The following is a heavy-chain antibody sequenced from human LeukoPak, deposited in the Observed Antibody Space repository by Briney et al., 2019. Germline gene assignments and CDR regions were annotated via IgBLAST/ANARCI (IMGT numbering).Heavy chain of an antibody. D-gene: IGHD3-22*01. CDR3: ARHTRNYYDSSDYPDY. V-gene: IGHV5-51*01. J-gene: IGHJ4*02. CDR2: IYPGDSDT. CDR1: GYSFTSYW. Sequence: GESLKISCKGSGYSFTSYWIGWVRQMPGKGLEWMGIIYPGDSDTRYSPSFQGQVTISADKSISTAYLQWSSLKASDTAMYYCARHTRNYYDSSDYPDYWGQGTLVTVSS.